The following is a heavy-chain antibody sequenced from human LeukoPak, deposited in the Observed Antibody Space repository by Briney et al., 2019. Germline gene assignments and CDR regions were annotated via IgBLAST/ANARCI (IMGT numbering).Heavy chain of an antibody. Sequence: GGSLRLSCAASGFTVSSNYMSWVRQGPGKGLEWVAFISYGVTNKDYADSVKGRFTISRDNSKNTLYLQMNSLRPEDTAVYYCVGAAAAVFDYWGQGTLVTVSS. CDR3: VGAAAAVFDY. CDR2: ISYGVTNK. J-gene: IGHJ4*02. D-gene: IGHD6-13*01. CDR1: GFTVSSNY. V-gene: IGHV3-30-3*01.